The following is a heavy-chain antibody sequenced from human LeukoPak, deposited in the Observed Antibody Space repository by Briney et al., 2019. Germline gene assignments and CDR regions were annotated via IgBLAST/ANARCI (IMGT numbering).Heavy chain of an antibody. D-gene: IGHD6-19*01. V-gene: IGHV3-23*01. J-gene: IGHJ4*02. CDR1: GFTFSSYA. Sequence: PGGSLRLSCAASGFTFSSYAVSWVRQAPGKALEWVSDISGSGGSTYYADSVKGRFTISRDNSKHTLYLQMNSLRAEDTAVYYCAKGTGYSSGWPQTFDYWGQGTLVTVSS. CDR2: ISGSGGST. CDR3: AKGTGYSSGWPQTFDY.